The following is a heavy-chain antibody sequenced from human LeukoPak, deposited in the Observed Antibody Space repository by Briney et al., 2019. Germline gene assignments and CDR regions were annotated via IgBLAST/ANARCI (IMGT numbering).Heavy chain of an antibody. Sequence: SVKVSCKASGGTFSSYAISWVRQAPGQGREWMGGIIPIFGTANYAQKFQGRVTITTDESTSTAYMELSSLRSEDTAVYYCATDPGGAVATIVDYWGQGTLVTVSS. CDR2: IIPIFGTA. CDR1: GGTFSSYA. CDR3: ATDPGGAVATIVDY. D-gene: IGHD5-12*01. J-gene: IGHJ4*02. V-gene: IGHV1-69*05.